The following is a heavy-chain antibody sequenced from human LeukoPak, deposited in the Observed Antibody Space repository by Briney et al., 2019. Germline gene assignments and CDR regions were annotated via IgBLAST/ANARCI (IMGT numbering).Heavy chain of an antibody. V-gene: IGHV3-21*01. D-gene: IGHD2-8*01. Sequence: GGSLRLSCAASGFTFSSYSMNWVRQAPGKGLEWVSSISSSSSYIYYADSVKGRFTISRDNAKNSLYLQMNSLRAEDTAVYYCARDCTNGVWYYYYMDVWGKGATVTVSS. CDR1: GFTFSSYS. J-gene: IGHJ6*03. CDR2: ISSSSSYI. CDR3: ARDCTNGVWYYYYMDV.